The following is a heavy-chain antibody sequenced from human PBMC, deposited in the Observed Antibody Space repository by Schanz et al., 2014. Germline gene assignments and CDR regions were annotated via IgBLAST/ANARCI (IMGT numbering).Heavy chain of an antibody. CDR1: RFTVTNAW. D-gene: IGHD3-10*01. V-gene: IGHV3-66*02. CDR2: ISSGGNP. Sequence: EVQLVESGGGLVQPGGSLRLSCAASRFTVTNAWMSWVRQAPGKGLEWVSSISSGGNPYYANSVKGRFGISRDNSKNTLYLQMNSLRPEDTAVYYCARGGFGEVSYFDYWGQGTLVNDSS. CDR3: ARGGFGEVSYFDY. J-gene: IGHJ4*02.